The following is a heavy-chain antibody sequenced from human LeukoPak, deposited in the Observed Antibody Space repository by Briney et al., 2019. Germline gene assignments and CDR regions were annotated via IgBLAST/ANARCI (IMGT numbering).Heavy chain of an antibody. Sequence: GGSLRLSCAASGFTFSSYGMHWVRQAPGKGLEWVAVISYDGSNKYYADSVKGRFTISRDNSKNTLYLQMNSLRAEDTAVYYCAKEWLRYFDWLPHPHPLMNYWGQGTLVTVSS. D-gene: IGHD3-9*01. CDR2: ISYDGSNK. CDR1: GFTFSSYG. J-gene: IGHJ4*02. CDR3: AKEWLRYFDWLPHPHPLMNY. V-gene: IGHV3-30*18.